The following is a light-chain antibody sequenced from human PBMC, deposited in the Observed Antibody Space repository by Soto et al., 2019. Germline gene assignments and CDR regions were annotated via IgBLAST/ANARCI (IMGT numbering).Light chain of an antibody. V-gene: IGKV3-15*01. CDR2: GAS. Sequence: IVMTQSPATLSVSPGERATLSCRASQTVSINLAWYQHKPGQAPRLLIYGASSRATGVPGRFSGSGSGTEFTLTISSLQSEDFAVYYCQQYNNWPPLTFGGGTKVELK. CDR1: QTVSIN. CDR3: QQYNNWPPLT. J-gene: IGKJ4*01.